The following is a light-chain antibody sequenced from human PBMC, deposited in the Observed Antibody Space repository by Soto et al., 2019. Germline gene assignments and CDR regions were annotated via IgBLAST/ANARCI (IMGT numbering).Light chain of an antibody. CDR2: GAS. CDR3: QQHGSSLFT. J-gene: IGKJ3*01. CDR1: QSVSSNY. Sequence: EIVLTQSPGTLSLSPGERATLSCRASQSVSSNYLAWYQQKPGQAPRLLVYGASSRATGVPDRFSGSGSGTDFTLTISRLEPEDFAVYYCQQHGSSLFTFGPGTKVDFK. V-gene: IGKV3-20*01.